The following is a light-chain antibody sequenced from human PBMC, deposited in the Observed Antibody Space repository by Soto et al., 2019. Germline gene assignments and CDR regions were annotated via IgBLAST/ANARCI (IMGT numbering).Light chain of an antibody. V-gene: IGKV3-15*01. CDR1: QTVSSN. CDR2: GAS. CDR3: QNYNSWSEE. Sequence: EIVVTHAPATLSLSPLQRATLSFRASQTVSSNLAWYQQKPGQAPRLLIYGASTWASGIPARFSGSGSGTEFTLTISSLQSEDFAVYYCQNYNSWSEEFGQGTKVDIK. J-gene: IGKJ1*01.